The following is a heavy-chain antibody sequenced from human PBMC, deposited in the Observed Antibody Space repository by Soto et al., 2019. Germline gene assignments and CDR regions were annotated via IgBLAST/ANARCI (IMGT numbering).Heavy chain of an antibody. J-gene: IGHJ4*02. V-gene: IGHV3-7*04. CDR1: GFTFSSYW. Sequence: GGSLRLSCAASGFTFSSYWMSWVRQAPGKGLEWVANIKQDGSEKYYVDSVKGRFTISRDNAKNSLYLQMNSLRAEDTAVYYCARDPSVYYDILTGYFDYWGQGTLVTVSS. CDR2: IKQDGSEK. CDR3: ARDPSVYYDILTGYFDY. D-gene: IGHD3-9*01.